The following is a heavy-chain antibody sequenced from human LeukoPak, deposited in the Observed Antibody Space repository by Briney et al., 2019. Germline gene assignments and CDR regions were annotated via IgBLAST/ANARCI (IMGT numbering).Heavy chain of an antibody. V-gene: IGHV4-59*08. D-gene: IGHD3-22*01. CDR1: GXSISTYS. J-gene: IGHJ4*02. CDR2: ICYSGTP. CDR3: ARLDSSGYYVDY. Sequence: SETLSLTCTVSGXSISTYSWSWIRQPPGKGLEWIGYICYSGTPNYNSSLKSRVAISVDTSKNQFSLKLSSVTAADTAVYYCARLDSSGYYVDYWGQGTLVTVSS.